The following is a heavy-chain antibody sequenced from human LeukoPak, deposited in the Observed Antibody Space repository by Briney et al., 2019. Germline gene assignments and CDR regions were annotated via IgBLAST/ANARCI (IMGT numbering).Heavy chain of an antibody. CDR1: GFTFSSYG. CDR2: ISSSGSPI. J-gene: IGHJ4*02. D-gene: IGHD6-13*01. Sequence: PGGALRLSCAASGFTFSSYGMHWVRQAPGKGLEMVSYISSSGSPIYYADSVKDRFTISSDNPRNSRYLQMNSLRAEDTAVYYCARDRTIASLSFDYWGQGTLVTVSS. V-gene: IGHV3-48*04. CDR3: ARDRTIASLSFDY.